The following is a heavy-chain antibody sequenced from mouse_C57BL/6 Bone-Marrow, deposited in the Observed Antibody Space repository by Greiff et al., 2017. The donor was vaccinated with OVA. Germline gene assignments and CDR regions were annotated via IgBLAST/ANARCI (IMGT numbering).Heavy chain of an antibody. V-gene: IGHV5-17*01. J-gene: IGHJ3*01. Sequence: EVKLVESGGGLVKPGGSLKLSCAASGFTFSDYGMHWVRQAPEKGLEWVAYISSGSSTIYYADTVKGRFTISRDNAKNTLFLQMTSLRSEDTAMYYCARRRAAQAAWFAYWGQGTLVTVSA. CDR1: GFTFSDYG. CDR2: ISSGSSTI. D-gene: IGHD3-2*02. CDR3: ARRRAAQAAWFAY.